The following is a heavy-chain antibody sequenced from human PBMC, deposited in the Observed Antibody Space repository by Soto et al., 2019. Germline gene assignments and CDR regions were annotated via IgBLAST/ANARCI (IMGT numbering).Heavy chain of an antibody. D-gene: IGHD6-13*01. J-gene: IGHJ4*02. Sequence: PGGSLRLSCAASGFTFTNAWMNWVRQAPGKGLEWVGRIKNKIDGETADYAAPVKGRFTISRDDSKNTLSLQMNSLKIEDTAVYYCTTDAGIAAAANSGGWVFVSWGQGTLVTVSS. CDR1: GFTFTNAW. CDR3: TTDAGIAAAANSGGWVFVS. V-gene: IGHV3-15*07. CDR2: IKNKIDGETA.